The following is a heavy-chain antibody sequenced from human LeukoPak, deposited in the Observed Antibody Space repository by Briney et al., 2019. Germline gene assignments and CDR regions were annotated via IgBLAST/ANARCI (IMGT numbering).Heavy chain of an antibody. CDR3: ARYREYYDFWSGYYPLDY. CDR2: ISSSSSYI. D-gene: IGHD3-3*01. CDR1: GFTFSSYS. J-gene: IGHJ4*02. V-gene: IGHV3-21*01. Sequence: PGGSLRLSCAASGFTFSSYSMNWVRQAPGKGLEWVSSISSSSSYIYYADSVKGRFTISRDNAKNSLYLQMNSLRAEDTAVYYCARYREYYDFWSGYYPLDYWGQGTLVTVSS.